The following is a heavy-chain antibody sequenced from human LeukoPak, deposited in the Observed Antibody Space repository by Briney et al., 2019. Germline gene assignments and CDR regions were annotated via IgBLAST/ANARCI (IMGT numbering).Heavy chain of an antibody. CDR3: ATEVGASRYYFDY. J-gene: IGHJ4*02. V-gene: IGHV4-61*02. D-gene: IGHD1-26*01. Sequence: SQTLSLTCTVSGGSISSGSYYWSWIRQPAGKGLEWIGRIYTSGSTNYNPSLKSRVTISVDTSKNQFSLKLSSVTAADTAVYYCATEVGASRYYFDYWGQGTLVTVSS. CDR2: IYTSGST. CDR1: GGSISSGSYY.